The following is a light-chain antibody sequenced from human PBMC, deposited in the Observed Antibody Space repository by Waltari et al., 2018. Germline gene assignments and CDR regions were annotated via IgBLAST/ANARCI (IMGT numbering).Light chain of an antibody. V-gene: IGLV10-54*04. CDR2: RNN. CDR3: SAWDSNLSAWV. CDR1: NNNVGNQG. J-gene: IGLJ3*02. Sequence: VSKGLGQTATLTCTGNNNNVGNQGAAWLQQHQGHPPKLLSYRNNNRPSGISEKFSASRSGNTASLTITGLQPEDEADYYCSAWDSNLSAWVFGGGTKLTVL.